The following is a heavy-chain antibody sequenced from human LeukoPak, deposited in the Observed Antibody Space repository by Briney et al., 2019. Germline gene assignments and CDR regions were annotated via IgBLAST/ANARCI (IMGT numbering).Heavy chain of an antibody. J-gene: IGHJ4*02. D-gene: IGHD2-15*01. CDR3: AKDERYCSGGSGYPVVVY. CDR2: ISGSGGST. V-gene: IGHV3-23*01. CDR1: GFTFSSYA. Sequence: QPGGSLRISCAASGFTFSSYAMSGVRQAPGKGLEWVSAISGSGGSTYYADSVKGRFTISRDNSKNTLYLQMNSLRAEDTAVYYCAKDERYCSGGSGYPVVVYWGQGTLVTVSS.